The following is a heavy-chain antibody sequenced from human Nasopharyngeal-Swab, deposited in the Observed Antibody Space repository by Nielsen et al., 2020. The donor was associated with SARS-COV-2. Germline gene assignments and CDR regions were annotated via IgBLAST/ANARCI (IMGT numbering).Heavy chain of an antibody. V-gene: IGHV3-30-3*01. CDR1: GFTFSRYT. J-gene: IGHJ4*02. Sequence: GESLKISCAAFGFTFSRYTMHWVRQAPGKGLEWVAVISYDGSNKYYADSVKGRFTISRDISKNTLYLQMNSLRAEDTAVFYCASTPLDSSGYYYAFHYWGRGTLVTVSS. D-gene: IGHD3-22*01. CDR3: ASTPLDSSGYYYAFHY. CDR2: ISYDGSNK.